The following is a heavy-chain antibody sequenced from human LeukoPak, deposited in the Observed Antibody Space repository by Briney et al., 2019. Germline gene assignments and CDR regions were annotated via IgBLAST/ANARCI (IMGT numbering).Heavy chain of an antibody. J-gene: IGHJ4*02. CDR3: AKDGRPLGYYGPFFDY. D-gene: IGHD3-22*01. CDR2: ISGGGGTT. Sequence: GGSLRLSCAASGFTFSSYAISWVRQAPGKRLEWVSAISGGGGTTYYADSVKGRFTISRDNSKNTLFLQMNSLRAEDTAVYYCAKDGRPLGYYGPFFDYWGQGTLVTVSS. V-gene: IGHV3-23*01. CDR1: GFTFSSYA.